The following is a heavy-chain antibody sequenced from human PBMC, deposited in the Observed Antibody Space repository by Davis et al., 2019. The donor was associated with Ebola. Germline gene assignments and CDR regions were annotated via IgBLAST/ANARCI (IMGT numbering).Heavy chain of an antibody. CDR1: GGSISSYY. V-gene: IGHV4-59*12. CDR2: IYYSGST. D-gene: IGHD2-15*01. CDR3: ARECSDGVHWWFDP. Sequence: MPSESLSLTCTVSGGSISSYYWSWIRQPPGKGLEWIGYIYYSGSTNYNPSLTSRVTIPVATSKNQFFPRLSSVTAAATAGYYCARECSDGVHWWFDPWGQGTLVTASS. J-gene: IGHJ5*02.